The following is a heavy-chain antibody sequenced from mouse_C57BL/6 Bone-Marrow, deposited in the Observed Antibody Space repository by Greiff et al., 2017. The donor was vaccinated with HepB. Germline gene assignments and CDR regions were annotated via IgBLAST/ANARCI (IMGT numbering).Heavy chain of an antibody. Sequence: QVQLKESGAELVRPGTSVKVSCKASGFAFTNYLIEWVKQRPGQGLEWIGVINPGSGGNNYNEKFKGKATLTADKSSSTACMQLSSLTSEDSAVYFCARWGNYYGSSPWYFDVWGTGTTVTVSS. CDR1: GFAFTNYL. CDR3: ARWGNYYGSSPWYFDV. CDR2: INPGSGGN. V-gene: IGHV1-54*01. D-gene: IGHD1-1*01. J-gene: IGHJ1*03.